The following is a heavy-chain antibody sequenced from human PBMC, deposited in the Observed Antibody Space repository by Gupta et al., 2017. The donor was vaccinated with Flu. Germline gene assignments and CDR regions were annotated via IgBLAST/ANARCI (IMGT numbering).Heavy chain of an antibody. CDR1: GYTFIAYY. D-gene: IGHD2-21*02. CDR3: AKTQMPYCGGGDCSDAFDI. Sequence: QFQLVQSGAPVTKPGASVQVSCKAAGYTFIAYYIHWVRQAPGQGPEYMGCINPKTDAANFAQKFRDRVSATRDTSFDTVYMELTKLTSDDTAVYYCAKTQMPYCGGGDCSDAFDIWGQGTKVIVSS. J-gene: IGHJ3*02. V-gene: IGHV1-2*02. CDR2: INPKTDAA.